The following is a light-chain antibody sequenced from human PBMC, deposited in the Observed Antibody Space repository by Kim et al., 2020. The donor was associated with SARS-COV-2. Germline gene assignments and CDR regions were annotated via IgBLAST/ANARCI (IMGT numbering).Light chain of an antibody. V-gene: IGKV3-15*01. Sequence: SGERVSRYCRASQSVRNNLAWYQQRPGQAPRRLIYGASTRATDVSDRLIGSGSGTEFTLTISSLQSDDFAVYYCQQYANWPPPTFGQGTRLEIK. CDR2: GAS. CDR3: QQYANWPPPT. J-gene: IGKJ5*01. CDR1: QSVRNN.